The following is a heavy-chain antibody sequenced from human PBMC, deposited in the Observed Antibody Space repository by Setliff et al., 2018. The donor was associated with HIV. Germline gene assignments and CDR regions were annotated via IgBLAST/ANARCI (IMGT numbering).Heavy chain of an antibody. J-gene: IGHJ3*02. CDR3: ARRNRGAFDI. CDR2: IIPIFGTT. V-gene: IGHV1-69*13. CDR1: GGRFSNYG. Sequence: GVSVKVSCKASGGRFSNYGISWVRQAPGQGLEWMGGIIPIFGTTNYAQMFQGRVTMTADESTSTAYMELSSLRSEDTAVYYCARRNRGAFDIWGQGTMVTVSS.